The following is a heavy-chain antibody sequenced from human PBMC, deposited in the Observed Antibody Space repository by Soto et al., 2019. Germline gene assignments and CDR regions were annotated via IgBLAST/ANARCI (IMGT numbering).Heavy chain of an antibody. J-gene: IGHJ5*02. V-gene: IGHV6-1*01. CDR2: TYYRSRWYN. Sequence: SQTLSLHYAISGDSVSSNRITWNWIRQSPSRGLEWLGRTYYRSRWYNDYAVSVKSRITINPDTSKNQFSLQLNSVTPEDTAVYYCARDQTYSSSWSNCFDHWGQGTLVTVSS. CDR3: ARDQTYSSSWSNCFDH. D-gene: IGHD6-13*01. CDR1: GDSVSSNRIT.